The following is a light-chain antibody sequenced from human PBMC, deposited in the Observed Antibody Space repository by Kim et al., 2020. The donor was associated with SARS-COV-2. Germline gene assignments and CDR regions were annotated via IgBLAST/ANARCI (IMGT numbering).Light chain of an antibody. CDR2: GAT. J-gene: IGKJ4*01. CDR3: QQYDNWPPLT. CDR1: QSVSYN. V-gene: IGKV3-15*01. Sequence: SPGERATLTCRASQSVSYNVAWYQQKPGLAPRLLIYGATSRATGIPVRFSGSGSGTEFTLTISSLQSEDFAVYYRQQYDNWPPLTFGGGTKVDIK.